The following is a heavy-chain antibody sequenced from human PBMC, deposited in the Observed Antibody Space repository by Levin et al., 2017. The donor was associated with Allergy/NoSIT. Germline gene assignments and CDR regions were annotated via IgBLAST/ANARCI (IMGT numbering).Heavy chain of an antibody. V-gene: IGHV1-2*02. CDR2: INPNSGGT. CDR1: GYTFTGYY. J-gene: IGHJ5*02. Sequence: GASVKVSCKASGYTFTGYYMHWVRQAPGQGLEWMGWINPNSGGTNYAQKFQGRVTMTRDTSISTAYMELSRLRSDDTAVYYCARVDCSGGSCYGWFDPWGQGTLVTVSS. D-gene: IGHD2-15*01. CDR3: ARVDCSGGSCYGWFDP.